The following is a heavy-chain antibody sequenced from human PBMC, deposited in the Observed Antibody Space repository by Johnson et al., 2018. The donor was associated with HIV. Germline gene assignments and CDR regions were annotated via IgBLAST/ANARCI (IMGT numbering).Heavy chain of an antibody. V-gene: IGHV3-7*01. CDR3: AKGERGYSSSSDAFDI. D-gene: IGHD6-6*01. J-gene: IGHJ3*02. CDR2: IKQDGSEK. CDR1: GFTFSSYW. Sequence: VQLVESGGGLVQPGGSLRLSCAASGFTFSSYWMSWVRQAPGKGLEWVANIKQDGSEKYYVDSVKGRFTISRDNSKNTLYLQMNSLRAEDTAVYYCAKGERGYSSSSDAFDIWGQGTMVTVSS.